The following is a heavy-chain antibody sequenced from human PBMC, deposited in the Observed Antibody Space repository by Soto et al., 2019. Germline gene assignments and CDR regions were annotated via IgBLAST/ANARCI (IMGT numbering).Heavy chain of an antibody. J-gene: IGHJ4*02. Sequence: QVQLQQWGAGLLKPSETLSLTCAVYGGSFSGYYWSWIRQPPGKGLEWIGEINHSGSTNYNPSLKRRVTISVDPSKNQFSLKLSSVTAADTAVYYCARASYGSGRPFDYWGQGTLVTVSS. CDR2: INHSGST. D-gene: IGHD3-10*01. CDR1: GGSFSGYY. CDR3: ARASYGSGRPFDY. V-gene: IGHV4-34*01.